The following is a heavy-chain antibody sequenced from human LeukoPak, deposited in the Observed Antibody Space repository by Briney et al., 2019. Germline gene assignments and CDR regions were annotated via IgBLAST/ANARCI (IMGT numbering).Heavy chain of an antibody. D-gene: IGHD6-6*01. Sequence: GGSLRLSCAASGFTFSSYAMSWVRQAPGKGLEWVSAISGGGGSTYYADSVKGRFTISRDDSKNTLYLQMNSLRAEDTAVYYCAKEGSSSSGGDYWGQGTLVTVSS. V-gene: IGHV3-23*01. CDR1: GFTFSSYA. J-gene: IGHJ4*02. CDR2: ISGGGGST. CDR3: AKEGSSSSGGDY.